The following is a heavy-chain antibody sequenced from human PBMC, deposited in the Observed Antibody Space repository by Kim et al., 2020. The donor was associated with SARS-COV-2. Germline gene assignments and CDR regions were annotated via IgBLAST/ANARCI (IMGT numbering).Heavy chain of an antibody. CDR1: GYTFTSYA. CDR2: INTNTGNP. V-gene: IGHV7-4-1*02. D-gene: IGHD3-10*01. J-gene: IGHJ3*02. CDR3: ASRLLGFGESWAFDI. Sequence: ASVKVSCKASGYTFTSYAMNWVRQAPGQGLEWMGWINTNTGNPTYAQGFTGRFVFSLDTSVSTAYLQISSLKAEDTAVYYCASRLLGFGESWAFDIWGQGTMVTVSS.